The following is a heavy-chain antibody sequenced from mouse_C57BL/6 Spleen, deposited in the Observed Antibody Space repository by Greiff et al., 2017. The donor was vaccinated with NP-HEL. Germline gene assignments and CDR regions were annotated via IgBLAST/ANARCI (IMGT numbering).Heavy chain of an antibody. Sequence: VKLQQPGAELVKPGASVKMSCKASGYTFTSYWITWVKQRPGQGLEWIGDIYPGSGSTNYHEKFKSKATLTVDTSSSTAYMQLSSLTSEDSAVYYCARRLNRYFDYWGQGTTLTVSS. CDR3: ARRLNRYFDY. CDR1: GYTFTSYW. J-gene: IGHJ2*01. D-gene: IGHD1-3*01. V-gene: IGHV1-55*01. CDR2: IYPGSGST.